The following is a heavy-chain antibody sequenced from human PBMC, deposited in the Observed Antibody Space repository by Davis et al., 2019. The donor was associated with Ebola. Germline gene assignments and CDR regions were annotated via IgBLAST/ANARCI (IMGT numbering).Heavy chain of an antibody. CDR3: ARAGITGTLYYYYYYGMDV. V-gene: IGHV4-34*01. J-gene: IGHJ6*02. CDR2: INHSGST. D-gene: IGHD1-7*01. CDR1: GGSFSGYY. Sequence: PSETLSLTCAVYGGSFSGYYWSWIRQPPGKGLEWIGEINHSGSTNYNPSLKSRVTISVDTSKNQFSLKLSSVTAADTAVYYCARAGITGTLYYYYYYGMDVWGQGTTVTVSS.